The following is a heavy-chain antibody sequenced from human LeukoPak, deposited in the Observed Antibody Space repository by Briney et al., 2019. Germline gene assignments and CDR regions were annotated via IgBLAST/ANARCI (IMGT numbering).Heavy chain of an antibody. D-gene: IGHD2-2*01. J-gene: IGHJ4*02. CDR2: IWYDGSNK. CDR1: GFTFSSYG. V-gene: IGHV3-33*01. CDR3: ARDGSPIGYDCDY. Sequence: GGSLRLSCAASGFTFSSYGMHWVRQAPGKGLEWVAVIWYDGSNKYYADSVKGRFTISRDNSKNTLYLQINSLRAEDTAVYYCARDGSPIGYDCDYRGPGTLVTVST.